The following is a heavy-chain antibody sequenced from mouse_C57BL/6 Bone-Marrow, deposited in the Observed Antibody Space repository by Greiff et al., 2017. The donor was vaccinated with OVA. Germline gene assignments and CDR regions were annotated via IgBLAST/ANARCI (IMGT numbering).Heavy chain of an antibody. V-gene: IGHV7-3*01. CDR1: GFTFTAYY. CDR2: ICNKANGYTT. J-gene: IGHJ2*01. D-gene: IGHD1-1*01. Sequence: DVLLVESGAGLVQPGGSLSLSCAASGFTFTAYYMSWVRQPPGQALEWLGFICNKANGYTTEYSASVKGQFTISRDNSQSILYLQINALRAEDRATYYCARYIPCYGGDYWGQGTTLTVSS. CDR3: ARYIPCYGGDY.